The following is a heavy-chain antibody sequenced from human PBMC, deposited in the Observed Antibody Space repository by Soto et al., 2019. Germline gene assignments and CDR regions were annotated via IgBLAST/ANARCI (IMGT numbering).Heavy chain of an antibody. CDR2: FIPMFGTA. CDR3: ARGLTVYSALLHYFYPMAV. CDR1: GGTFKSYA. J-gene: IGHJ6*02. D-gene: IGHD2-8*01. V-gene: IGHV1-69*01. Sequence: QVQLVQSGAEVKKPGSSVKVSCKVSGGTFKSYAISWLRQAPGQGLEWMGGFIPMFGTASYAQKFQGRVTITEDESTSTTYMELSSLRSEDTPIFFWARGLTVYSALLHYFYPMAVWGQGTSVTISS.